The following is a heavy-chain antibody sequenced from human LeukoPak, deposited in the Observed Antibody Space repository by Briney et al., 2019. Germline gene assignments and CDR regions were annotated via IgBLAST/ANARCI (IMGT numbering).Heavy chain of an antibody. Sequence: PSETLSLTCTVSGGSISSSSYYWGWIRQPPGKGLEWIGSIYYSGSTYYNPSLKSRVTISVDTSKNQFSLKLSSVTAADTAVYYCARSEATMMYYYYYMDVWGKGTTVTVSS. CDR2: IYYSGST. J-gene: IGHJ6*03. CDR1: GGSISSSSYY. D-gene: IGHD3-22*01. CDR3: ARSEATMMYYYYYMDV. V-gene: IGHV4-39*07.